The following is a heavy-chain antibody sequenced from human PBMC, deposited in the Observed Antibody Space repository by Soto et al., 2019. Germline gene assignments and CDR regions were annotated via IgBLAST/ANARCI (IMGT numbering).Heavy chain of an antibody. CDR1: GGSISSSNW. CDR3: ARAAMGGSSWPFDY. CDR2: IYYSGST. D-gene: IGHD6-13*01. Sequence: QVQLQESGPGLVKPSGTLSLTCAVSGGSISSSNWWSWVRQPPGKGLEWIGEIYYSGSTNYNPSLKSRFTIAVDKSKNQCSLKLSSVTAADTAVYYCARAAMGGSSWPFDYWGQGTLVTVSS. J-gene: IGHJ4*02. V-gene: IGHV4-4*02.